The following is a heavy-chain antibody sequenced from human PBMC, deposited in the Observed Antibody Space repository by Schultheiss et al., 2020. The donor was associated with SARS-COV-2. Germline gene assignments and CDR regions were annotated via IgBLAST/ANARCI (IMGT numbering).Heavy chain of an antibody. J-gene: IGHJ5*02. D-gene: IGHD1-7*01. CDR3: ARVSRTSWFDP. CDR1: GGSISSGGYS. V-gene: IGHV4-30-2*01. Sequence: SQTLSLTCAVSGGSISSGGYSWSWIRQPPGKGQEWIGYIYHSGSTYYNPSLKSRVTISVDRSKNQFSLKLSSVTAADTAVYYCARVSRTSWFDPWGQGTLVTVSS. CDR2: IYHSGST.